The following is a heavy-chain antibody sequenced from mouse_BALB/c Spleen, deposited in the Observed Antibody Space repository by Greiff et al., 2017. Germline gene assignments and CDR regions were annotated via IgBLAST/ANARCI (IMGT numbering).Heavy chain of an antibody. J-gene: IGHJ2*01. Sequence: EVKLVESGGGLVKPGGSLKLSCAASGFAFSSYDMSWVRQTPEKRLEWVAYISSGGGSTYYPDTVKGRFTISRDNAKNTLYLQMSSLKSEDTAMYYCARNYDAPDYWGQGTTLTVSS. D-gene: IGHD2-4*01. V-gene: IGHV5-12-1*01. CDR2: ISSGGGST. CDR3: ARNYDAPDY. CDR1: GFAFSSYD.